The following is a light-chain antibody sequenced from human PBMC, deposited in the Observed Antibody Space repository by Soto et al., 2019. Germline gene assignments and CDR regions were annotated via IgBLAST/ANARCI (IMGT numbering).Light chain of an antibody. V-gene: IGLV2-8*01. CDR2: EVS. CDR3: SSYAGSNNWN. CDR1: SSDVGGYNY. Sequence: QSVLTQPPSASGSPGQSVTISCTGTSSDVGGYNYVSWYQQHPGKAPKLMIYEVSKRPSGVPDRFSGSKSGNTASLTVSGLTAEDEADYYCSSYAGSNNWNFGTGTKLTVL. J-gene: IGLJ1*01.